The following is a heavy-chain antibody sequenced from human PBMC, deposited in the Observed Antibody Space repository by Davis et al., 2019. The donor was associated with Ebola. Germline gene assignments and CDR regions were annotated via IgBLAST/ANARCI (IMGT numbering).Heavy chain of an antibody. D-gene: IGHD3-3*01. CDR3: SRVGYYDFWSGTPCFDY. V-gene: IGHV3-7*01. CDR1: GFTFSSYW. J-gene: IGHJ4*02. Sequence: GESLKISCAASGFTFSSYWMSWVRQAPGKGLEWVANIKQDGSEKYYVDSVKGRFTISRDNAKNSLYLQMNSLRAEDTAVYYCSRVGYYDFWSGTPCFDYWGQGTLVTVSS. CDR2: IKQDGSEK.